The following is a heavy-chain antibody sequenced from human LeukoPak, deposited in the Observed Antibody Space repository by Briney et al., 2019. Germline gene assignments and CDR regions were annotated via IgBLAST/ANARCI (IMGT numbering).Heavy chain of an antibody. CDR2: INHSGYT. D-gene: IGHD5-12*01. V-gene: IGHV4-34*01. J-gene: IGHJ4*02. Sequence: SETLSLTCAVSGVSFDDYYWAWVRQTPGKGLEWIGEINHSGYTNDNPSLKSRVTLSIDTSRKQFSLNLRSVTVADAGIYFCTRMATGHDYWGQGTLVTVSS. CDR3: TRMATGHDY. CDR1: GVSFDDYY.